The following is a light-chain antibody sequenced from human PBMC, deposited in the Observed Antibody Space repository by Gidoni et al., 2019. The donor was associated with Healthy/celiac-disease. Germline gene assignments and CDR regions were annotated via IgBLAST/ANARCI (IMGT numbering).Light chain of an antibody. CDR3: QQRSDWPPGFT. V-gene: IGKV3-11*01. Sequence: EIVLTQSPATLSLSPGERATLSCRTSQSISIYLAWYQQKPGQAPRLLIYDASNRATVIPARFSGSGSGTDFTLTISSLEPEDFAVYYCQQRSDWPPGFTFGPGTKVGIK. CDR1: QSISIY. J-gene: IGKJ3*01. CDR2: DAS.